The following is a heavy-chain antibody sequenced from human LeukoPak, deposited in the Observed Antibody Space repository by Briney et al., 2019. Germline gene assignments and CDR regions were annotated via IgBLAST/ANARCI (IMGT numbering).Heavy chain of an antibody. CDR1: GFTFDDYA. J-gene: IGHJ4*02. V-gene: IGHV3-9*01. D-gene: IGHD3-9*01. CDR2: ISWNSGSI. CDR3: AKGDDDILTRPVDY. Sequence: GRSLRLSCAASGFTFDDYAMHWVRQAPGKGLEWVSGISWNSGSIGYADSVKGRFTISRDNAKNSLYLQMNSLRAEDTALYYCAKGDDDILTRPVDYWGQGTLVTVSS.